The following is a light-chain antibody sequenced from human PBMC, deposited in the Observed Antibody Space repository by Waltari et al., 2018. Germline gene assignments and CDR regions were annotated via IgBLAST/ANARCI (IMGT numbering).Light chain of an antibody. Sequence: EIVFTQSPATLFSSQGQRATLSCRASQSVSYYLAWYQQRPGQAPRLLIYDTSHRATGIPYRFSGSGSETDFTLTISSLEPEDFAVYYCQQRRNWPLTFGGGTKVEIK. CDR1: QSVSYY. V-gene: IGKV3-11*01. J-gene: IGKJ4*01. CDR2: DTS. CDR3: QQRRNWPLT.